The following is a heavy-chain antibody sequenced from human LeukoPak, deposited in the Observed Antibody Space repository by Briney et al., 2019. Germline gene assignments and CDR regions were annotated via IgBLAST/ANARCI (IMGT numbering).Heavy chain of an antibody. CDR1: GFTFSSHA. V-gene: IGHV3-30*04. Sequence: GGSLRLSCAASGFTFSSHAMNWVRQAPGKGLEWVAVISYDGSNKYYADSVKGRFTISRDNSKNTLYLQMNSLRAEDTAVYYCARVVVAARGGWFDPWGQGTLVTVSS. D-gene: IGHD2-15*01. CDR3: ARVVVAARGGWFDP. CDR2: ISYDGSNK. J-gene: IGHJ5*02.